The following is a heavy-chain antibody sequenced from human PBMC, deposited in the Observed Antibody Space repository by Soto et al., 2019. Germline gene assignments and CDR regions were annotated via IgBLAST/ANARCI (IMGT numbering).Heavy chain of an antibody. CDR3: ARGRYCTNGVCYDRGMDV. D-gene: IGHD2-8*01. V-gene: IGHV1-2*04. J-gene: IGHJ6*02. Sequence: GASVKVSCKASGYTFTGYYMHWVRQAPRQGLEWMGWINPNSGGTSYVQKFQGWVTMTRDTSISTAYMELSSLRSEDTAVYYCARGRYCTNGVCYDRGMDVWGQGTTVTVSS. CDR1: GYTFTGYY. CDR2: INPNSGGT.